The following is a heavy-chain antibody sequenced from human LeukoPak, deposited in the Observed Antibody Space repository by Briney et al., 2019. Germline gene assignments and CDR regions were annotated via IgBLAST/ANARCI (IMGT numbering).Heavy chain of an antibody. Sequence: GGSLRLSCAASGCTFSSYAMSWVRQAPGKGLEWVSAISGSGGSTYYADSVKGRFTISRDNSKNTLYLQMNSLRAEDTAVYYCAKLMYDYGDLRNWFDPWGQGTLVTVSS. CDR2: ISGSGGST. CDR3: AKLMYDYGDLRNWFDP. D-gene: IGHD4-17*01. J-gene: IGHJ5*02. CDR1: GCTFSSYA. V-gene: IGHV3-23*01.